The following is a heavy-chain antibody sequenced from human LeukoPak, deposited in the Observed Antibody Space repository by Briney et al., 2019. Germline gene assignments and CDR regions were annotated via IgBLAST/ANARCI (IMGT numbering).Heavy chain of an antibody. D-gene: IGHD4-17*01. CDR1: GFTFSSYG. CDR2: ISYNGSYK. CDR3: AKVGEYGDYAFDY. Sequence: SGGSLRLSCAASGFTFSSYGMHWVRQAPGKGLEWVAVISYNGSYKYYADSVKGRFTISRDNSKNTLYLQMNSLRGEDTAVYYCAKVGEYGDYAFDYWGQGTLVTVSS. V-gene: IGHV3-30*18. J-gene: IGHJ4*02.